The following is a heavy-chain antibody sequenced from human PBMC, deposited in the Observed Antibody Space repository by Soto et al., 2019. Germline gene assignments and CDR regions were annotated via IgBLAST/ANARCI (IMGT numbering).Heavy chain of an antibody. CDR1: GGSISTENYY. D-gene: IGHD6-25*01. V-gene: IGHV4-39*01. Sequence: SETLSLTCTVSGGSISTENYYWGWVRQPPGKGLEWIGSIYYSGRTYYSPSLKSRLTIYVDTSKNQFSLKLSSVTAADTAVYYCAREVTSAPENGGKGTLVPVSS. J-gene: IGHJ4*02. CDR3: AREVTSAPEN. CDR2: IYYSGRT.